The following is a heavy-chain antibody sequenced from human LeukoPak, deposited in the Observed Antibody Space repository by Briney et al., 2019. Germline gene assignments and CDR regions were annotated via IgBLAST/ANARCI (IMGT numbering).Heavy chain of an antibody. CDR2: IYYSRST. J-gene: IGHJ6*02. CDR1: AGSISGGGYY. D-gene: IGHD6-13*01. Sequence: TSETLSRTGTVSAGSISGGGYYWSWIRQHPGKGLERIGYIYYSRSTYSNPSLTSRVTISVDPSKNQFSLKLSSVTAADTAVYYCARGWQQLVRSYYYGMDVWGQGTTVTVSS. CDR3: ARGWQQLVRSYYYGMDV. V-gene: IGHV4-31*03.